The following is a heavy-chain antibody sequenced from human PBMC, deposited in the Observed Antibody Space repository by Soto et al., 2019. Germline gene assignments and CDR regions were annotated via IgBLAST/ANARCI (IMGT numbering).Heavy chain of an antibody. Sequence: ASVKVSCKASGYTFTSYYRHWVRQAPGQGLEWMGIINPSGGSTSYAQKFQGRVTMTRDTSTSTVYMELSSLRSEDTAVYYCARDNCISTSCYDYFDYWGQGTQVTVSS. J-gene: IGHJ4*02. CDR2: INPSGGST. CDR3: ARDNCISTSCYDYFDY. D-gene: IGHD2-2*01. V-gene: IGHV1-46*01. CDR1: GYTFTSYY.